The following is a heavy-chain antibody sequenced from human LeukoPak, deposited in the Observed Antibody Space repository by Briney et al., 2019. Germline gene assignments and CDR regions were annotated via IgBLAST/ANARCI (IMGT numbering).Heavy chain of an antibody. Sequence: GGSLRLSCAASGFTFSSYAMSWVRQAPGKGLEWVSAISGSGGSTYYADSVKGRFTISRDNSKNTLYLQMNNLRAEDTAVYYCAKDHSGSYKRDWFDPWGQGTLVTVSS. CDR1: GFTFSSYA. V-gene: IGHV3-23*01. J-gene: IGHJ5*02. CDR2: ISGSGGST. CDR3: AKDHSGSYKRDWFDP. D-gene: IGHD1-26*01.